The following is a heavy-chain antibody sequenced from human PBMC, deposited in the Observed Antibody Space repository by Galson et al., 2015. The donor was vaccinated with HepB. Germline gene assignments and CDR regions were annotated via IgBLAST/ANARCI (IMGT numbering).Heavy chain of an antibody. CDR2: IKSKTDGGTT. J-gene: IGHJ4*02. CDR3: TTRYYDSKRYFDY. V-gene: IGHV3-15*01. D-gene: IGHD3-22*01. Sequence: SLRLSCAAPGFTFSNAWMSWVRQAPGKGLEWVGRIKSKTDGGTTDYAAPVKGRFTISRDDSKNTLYLQMNSLKTEDTAVYYCTTRYYDSKRYFDYWGQGTLVTVSS. CDR1: GFTFSNAW.